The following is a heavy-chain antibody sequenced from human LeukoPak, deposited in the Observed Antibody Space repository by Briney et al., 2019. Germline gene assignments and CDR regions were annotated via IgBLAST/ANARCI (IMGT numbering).Heavy chain of an antibody. CDR1: GDSVSSDSAS. CDR3: ARRASWNSYFDL. J-gene: IGHJ5*02. Sequence: SQTLSLTRAISGDSVSSDSASWHWIRQSPSRGLEWLGRTYFTSKWTGDQAVSVRGRITIKPDTSKNQFTLQLNSVSVEDTAVYYCARRASWNSYFDLWGQGTLVIVSS. D-gene: IGHD1-7*01. CDR2: TYFTSKWTG. V-gene: IGHV6-1*01.